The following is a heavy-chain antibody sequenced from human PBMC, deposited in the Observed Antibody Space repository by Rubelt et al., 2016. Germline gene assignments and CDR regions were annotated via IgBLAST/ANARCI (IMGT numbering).Heavy chain of an antibody. Sequence: EVQLVESGGGLIQPGGSLRLSCAASGFTVSSNYMSWVRQAPGKGLEWVSVIYSGGSTYYADSVKGRFTISRDNSKNTLYLQMNSLRAKDTAVYYCARDWSQKGSGIRGFDPWGQGTLVTVSS. J-gene: IGHJ5*02. CDR1: GFTVSSNY. CDR2: IYSGGST. D-gene: IGHD3-10*01. CDR3: ARDWSQKGSGIRGFDP. V-gene: IGHV3-53*01.